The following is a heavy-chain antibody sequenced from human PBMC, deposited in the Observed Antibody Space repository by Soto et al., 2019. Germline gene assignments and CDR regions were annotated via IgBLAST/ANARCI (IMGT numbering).Heavy chain of an antibody. V-gene: IGHV4-59*01. J-gene: IGHJ4*02. CDR3: ARPYASSWKGVFDY. CDR2: IHYSGST. CDR1: GGSISGYY. Sequence: QVQLQESGPGLVKPSETVSLTCTVSGGSISGYYWSWIRQPPGRGLEWIGYIHYSGSTNYNPSLKRRVPISVDTSKNQFSLKLSSVTAADTAVYYCARPYASSWKGVFDYWGQGTLVTVSS. D-gene: IGHD6-13*01.